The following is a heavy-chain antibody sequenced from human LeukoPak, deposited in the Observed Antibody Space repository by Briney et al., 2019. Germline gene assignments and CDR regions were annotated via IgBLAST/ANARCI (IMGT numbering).Heavy chain of an antibody. CDR2: INPSGGST. J-gene: IGHJ4*02. D-gene: IGHD4-17*01. V-gene: IGHV1-46*01. CDR3: ARESYYGDGYFDY. CDR1: GYTFTRYY. Sequence: GASVKVSCKASGYTFTRYYMHWVRQTPGQGLEWMGIINPSGGSTSYAQKFQGRVTMTRDTSTSTAYMELRSLRSDDTAVYYCARESYYGDGYFDYWGQETLVTVSS.